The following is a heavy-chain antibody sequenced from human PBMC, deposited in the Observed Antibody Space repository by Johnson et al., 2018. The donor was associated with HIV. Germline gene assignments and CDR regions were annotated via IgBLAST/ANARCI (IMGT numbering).Heavy chain of an antibody. V-gene: IGHV3-30*03. CDR3: ASSIPPYSSSSVAFDI. Sequence: QMQFVESGGGLVQPGGSLRLSCAASGFIFDDYGMSWVRQAPGKGLEWVAVISYDGSNKYYADSVKGRFTISRDNSKNTLYLQMNSLRAEDTAIYYCASSIPPYSSSSVAFDIWGQGTMVTVSS. J-gene: IGHJ3*02. CDR1: GFIFDDYG. CDR2: ISYDGSNK. D-gene: IGHD6-6*01.